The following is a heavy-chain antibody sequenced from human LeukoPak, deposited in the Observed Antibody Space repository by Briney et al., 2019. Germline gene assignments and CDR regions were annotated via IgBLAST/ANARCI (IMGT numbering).Heavy chain of an antibody. Sequence: PSETLSLTCAVYGGSFSGYYWSWIRQPPGKGLEWIGEINHSGSTNYNPSLKSRVTMSVDTSKNQFPLKLSSVTAADTAVYYCARDYYGPWGQGTLVTVSS. J-gene: IGHJ5*02. CDR2: INHSGST. CDR3: ARDYYGP. CDR1: GGSFSGYY. V-gene: IGHV4-34*01. D-gene: IGHD3-10*01.